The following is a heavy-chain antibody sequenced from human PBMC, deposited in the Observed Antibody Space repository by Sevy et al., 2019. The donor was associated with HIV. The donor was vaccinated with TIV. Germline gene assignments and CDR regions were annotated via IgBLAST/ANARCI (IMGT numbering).Heavy chain of an antibody. CDR2: ISWNSNKI. CDR1: GFRFDDYA. Sequence: GGSLRLSCVASGFRFDDYAMHWVRQVPGKSPEWVSGISWNSNKIGYADPVKGRFTISGDSARNSVYLQMSSLRPEDTALYYCVKDLGGIETLDYYSYYGMDVWGQGTTVTVSS. D-gene: IGHD3-16*01. CDR3: VKDLGGIETLDYYSYYGMDV. J-gene: IGHJ6*02. V-gene: IGHV3-9*01.